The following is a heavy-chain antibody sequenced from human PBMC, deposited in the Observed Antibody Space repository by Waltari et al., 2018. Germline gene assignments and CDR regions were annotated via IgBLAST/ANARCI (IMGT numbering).Heavy chain of an antibody. Sequence: QVQLHQGGAGLLKPSETLSLTCVVYGGSFSDYYWSWIRQPPEKGLAWLGEIKQSGLTNYNTSVKSRATMSIDTSKNQFALKLSSLTAADTAVYYWAGGTASAWELGHSWGQGTLVTVSS. V-gene: IGHV4-34*01. J-gene: IGHJ4*02. D-gene: IGHD1-26*01. CDR1: GGSFSDYY. CDR2: IKQSGLT. CDR3: AGGTASAWELGHS.